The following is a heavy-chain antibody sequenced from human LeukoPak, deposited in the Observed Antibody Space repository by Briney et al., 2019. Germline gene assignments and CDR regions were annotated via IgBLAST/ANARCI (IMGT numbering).Heavy chain of an antibody. Sequence: PSETLSLTCTVSGGSISSSSYYWGWIRQPPGKGLEWIGRIYYSGSTYYNPSLKSRVTISVDTSKNQFSLKLSSVTAADTAVYYCARQGGGWYSASTKDNWFDPWGQGTLVTVSS. J-gene: IGHJ5*02. D-gene: IGHD6-19*01. CDR3: ARQGGGWYSASTKDNWFDP. CDR2: IYYSGST. CDR1: GGSISSSSYY. V-gene: IGHV4-39*01.